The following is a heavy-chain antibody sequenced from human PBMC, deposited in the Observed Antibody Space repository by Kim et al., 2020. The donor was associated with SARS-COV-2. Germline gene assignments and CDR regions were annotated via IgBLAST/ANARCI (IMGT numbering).Heavy chain of an antibody. CDR2: LSYSGRT. CDR3: ARLYAYNCFDP. Sequence: SETLSLTCSVSGGSISSSISYWGWIRQPPGKGLEWIGSLSYSGRTYYNPSLKSRVTISVDTSKNQFSLNLSSVTAADTAVYYCARLYAYNCFDPWGQGTLVTVSS. V-gene: IGHV4-39*01. CDR1: GGSISSSISY. J-gene: IGHJ5*02. D-gene: IGHD4-17*01.